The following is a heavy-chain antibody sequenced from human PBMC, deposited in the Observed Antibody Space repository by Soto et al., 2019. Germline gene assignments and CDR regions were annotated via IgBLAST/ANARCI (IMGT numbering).Heavy chain of an antibody. CDR3: ARMLLVGYCSGGSCYSGRFDAFDI. J-gene: IGHJ3*02. Sequence: SETLSLTCTVSGGSISSSSYYCGWIRQPPGKGLEWIGSIYNSGSTYYNPSLKSRVTISVDTSKNQFSLKLSSVTAADTAVYYCARMLLVGYCSGGSCYSGRFDAFDIWGQGTMVTVSS. CDR2: IYNSGST. D-gene: IGHD2-15*01. V-gene: IGHV4-39*01. CDR1: GGSISSSSYY.